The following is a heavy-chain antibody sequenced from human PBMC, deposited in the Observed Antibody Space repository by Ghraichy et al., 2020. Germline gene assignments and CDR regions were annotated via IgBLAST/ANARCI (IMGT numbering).Heavy chain of an antibody. Sequence: ASVKVSCKASGYTFTSYYMHWVRQAPGQGLEWMGIINPSGGSTSYAQKFQGRVTMTRDTSTSTVYMELSSLRSEDTAVYYCARDHGAYSSSHTFDYWGQGTLVTVSS. CDR1: GYTFTSYY. D-gene: IGHD6-13*01. CDR3: ARDHGAYSSSHTFDY. J-gene: IGHJ4*02. V-gene: IGHV1-46*01. CDR2: INPSGGST.